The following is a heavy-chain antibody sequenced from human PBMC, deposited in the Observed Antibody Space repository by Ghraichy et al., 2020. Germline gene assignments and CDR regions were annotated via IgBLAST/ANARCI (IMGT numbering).Heavy chain of an antibody. CDR1: GITFSNYA. CDR2: IDGAGEKT. J-gene: IGHJ4*02. CDR3: ARRPTYSGLGTCFDY. Sequence: GALRLSCAASGITFSNYAMSWVRQIPGKGLEWVSTIDGAGEKTYHADSVKGRFTISRDNSMNTLFLQMNNLRAEDTARYYCARRPTYSGLGTCFDYWGQGTLVTVSS. D-gene: IGHD3-10*01. V-gene: IGHV3-23*01.